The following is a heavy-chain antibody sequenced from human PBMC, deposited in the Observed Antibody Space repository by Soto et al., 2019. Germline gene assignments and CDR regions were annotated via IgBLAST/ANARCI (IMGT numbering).Heavy chain of an antibody. CDR2: IIPMFGSA. CDR1: GGSFSSFA. J-gene: IGHJ6*02. CDR3: ATAYYDILTGYPRGGMDV. D-gene: IGHD3-9*01. Sequence: SVKVSCKASGGSFSSFAFSWVRQAPGQGLEWMGGIIPMFGSANYAQEFLGRVTITADESTSTAYMELSSLRSEDTAVYYCATAYYDILTGYPRGGMDVWGQGTTVTVSS. V-gene: IGHV1-69*13.